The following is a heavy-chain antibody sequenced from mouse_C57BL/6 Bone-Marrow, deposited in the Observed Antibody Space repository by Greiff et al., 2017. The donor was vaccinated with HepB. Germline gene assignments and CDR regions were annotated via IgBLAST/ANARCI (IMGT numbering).Heavy chain of an antibody. Sequence: LVKPGASVKLSCKASGYTFTEYTIHWVKQRSGQGLEWIGWFYPGSGSIKYNEKFKDKATLTADKSSSTVYMELSRLTSEDSAVYFCARHPPTYYDYDGYFDYWGQGTTLTVSS. V-gene: IGHV1-62-2*01. CDR3: ARHPPTYYDYDGYFDY. J-gene: IGHJ2*01. D-gene: IGHD2-4*01. CDR2: FYPGSGSI. CDR1: GYTFTEYT.